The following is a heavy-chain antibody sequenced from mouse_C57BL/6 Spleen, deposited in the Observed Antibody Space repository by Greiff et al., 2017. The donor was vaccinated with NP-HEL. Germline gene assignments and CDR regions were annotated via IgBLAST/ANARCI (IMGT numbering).Heavy chain of an antibody. Sequence: VQLQQSGAELVKPGASVKISCKASGYAFSSYWVNWVKQRPGKGLEWIGQIYPGDGDTNYNGKFKGKATLTADKSSSTAYMQLSSLTSEDSAVYFCARGGYDYDGAWFAYWGQGTLVTVSA. D-gene: IGHD2-4*01. V-gene: IGHV1-80*01. CDR3: ARGGYDYDGAWFAY. J-gene: IGHJ3*01. CDR2: IYPGDGDT. CDR1: GYAFSSYW.